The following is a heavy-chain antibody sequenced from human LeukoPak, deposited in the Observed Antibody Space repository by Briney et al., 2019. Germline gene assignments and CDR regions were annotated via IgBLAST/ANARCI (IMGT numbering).Heavy chain of an antibody. Sequence: ASVKVSCKASGYTFTGYFIHWVRQAPGPGLEWMGWINPNSGGTNYAQKFQGRVTMTRDTSISTAYIELNSLRSNDTAVYYCARGETVAGTDGTTDYWGQGTRVTVSS. CDR2: INPNSGGT. J-gene: IGHJ4*02. V-gene: IGHV1-2*02. CDR1: GYTFTGYF. CDR3: ARGETVAGTDGTTDY. D-gene: IGHD6-19*01.